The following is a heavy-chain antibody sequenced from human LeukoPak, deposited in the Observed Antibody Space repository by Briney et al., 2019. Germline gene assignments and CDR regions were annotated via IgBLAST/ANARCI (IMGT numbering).Heavy chain of an antibody. J-gene: IGHJ4*02. CDR1: GFTFSSYG. CDR3: ARDSWIRGYSYDPWGV. V-gene: IGHV3-33*01. CDR2: IWYDGSNK. Sequence: GGSLRLSCAASGFTFSSYGMHWVRQAPGKGLEWVSVIWYDGSNKSYADSAKGRFTISRDNSKSTLYLQMNSLRAEDTAVYYCARDSWIRGYSYDPWGVWGQGTLVTVSS. D-gene: IGHD5-18*01.